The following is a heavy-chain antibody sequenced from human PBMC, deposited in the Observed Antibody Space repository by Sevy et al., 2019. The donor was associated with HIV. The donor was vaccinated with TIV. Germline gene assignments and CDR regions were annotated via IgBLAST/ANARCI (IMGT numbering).Heavy chain of an antibody. CDR3: ARDRGLAKPDAFDI. V-gene: IGHV1-2*06. CDR2: INPNSGAT. J-gene: IGHJ3*02. CDR1: GYTFTDYY. Sequence: ASMKVSCKASGYTFTDYYMHWVRQAPGQGLAWMGRINPNSGATTSAQKFQGRVTMTRDTSISTAYMELSRLRSDDTAVYYCARDRGLAKPDAFDIWGQGTMVTVS.